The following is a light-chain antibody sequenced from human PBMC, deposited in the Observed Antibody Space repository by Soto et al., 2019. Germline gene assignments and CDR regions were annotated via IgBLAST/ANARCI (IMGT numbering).Light chain of an antibody. Sequence: EIVLTQSPATLSLSPGERATLSCRASQSVSSYLAWYQQKPGQAPRLLIYDASNRATGIPARFSGSGSGTDFTLNISSLEPEDFAVYYCQQRSNWPPETFGPGTKVDIK. CDR3: QQRSNWPPET. CDR2: DAS. CDR1: QSVSSY. J-gene: IGKJ3*01. V-gene: IGKV3-11*01.